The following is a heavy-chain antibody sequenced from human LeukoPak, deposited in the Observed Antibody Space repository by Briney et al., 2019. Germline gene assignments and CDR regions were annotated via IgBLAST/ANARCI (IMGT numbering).Heavy chain of an antibody. Sequence: GGFLRLSCAASGFTFSDYYMSWIRQAPGKGLEWVSYISSSGSTTYYADSVKGRFTISRDNAKNSLYLQMNSLRAEDTAVYYCARDRRYYDSSGYSYYYYGMDVWGQGTTVTVSS. V-gene: IGHV3-11*01. D-gene: IGHD3-22*01. CDR2: ISSSGSTT. J-gene: IGHJ6*02. CDR3: ARDRRYYDSSGYSYYYYGMDV. CDR1: GFTFSDYY.